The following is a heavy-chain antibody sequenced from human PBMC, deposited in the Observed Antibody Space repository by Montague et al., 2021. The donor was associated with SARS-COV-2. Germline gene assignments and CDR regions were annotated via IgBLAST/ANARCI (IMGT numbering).Heavy chain of an antibody. CDR3: ARQGNSGNLIDY. CDR1: GASISRSSYY. CDR2: IYYSGNT. J-gene: IGHJ4*02. Sequence: SETLSLTCTVSGASISRSSYYWGWIRQPPGKGLEWIGNIYYSGNTHYNPSLKSRVTISVDTSKNQFSLTLSSVTAADTAIYYWARQGNSGNLIDYWGQGTLVTVSS. D-gene: IGHD3-10*01. V-gene: IGHV4-39*01.